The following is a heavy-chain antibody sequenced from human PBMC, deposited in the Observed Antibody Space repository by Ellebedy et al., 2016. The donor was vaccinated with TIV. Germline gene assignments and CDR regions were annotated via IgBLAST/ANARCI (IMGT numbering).Heavy chain of an antibody. J-gene: IGHJ4*02. CDR1: GFTFSIYN. D-gene: IGHD6-19*01. V-gene: IGHV3-48*01. CDR2: ISGRSATT. CDR3: ARDSSSGRGPIDY. Sequence: PGGSLRLSCAASGFTFSIYNMDWVRQAPGKGLEWVSYISGRSATTYYADSVNGRFTISRDDAKNSLYLQMNSLRAEDTAVYYCARDSSSGRGPIDYWGQGTLVTVSS.